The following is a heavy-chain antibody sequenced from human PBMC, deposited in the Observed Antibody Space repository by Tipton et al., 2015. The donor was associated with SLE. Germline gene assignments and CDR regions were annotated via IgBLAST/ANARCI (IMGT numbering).Heavy chain of an antibody. CDR2: INHSGST. CDR1: GGSFSGFY. V-gene: IGHV4-34*01. Sequence: GLVKPSETLSLTCAVYGGSFSGFYWSWIRQPPGKGLEWIGEINHSGSTNYNPSLKSRVTISVDTPKNQFSLKLSSVTAADTAVYYCASKDYYDSSGYSRYYYMDVWGKGTTVTVSS. CDR3: ASKDYYDSSGYSRYYYMDV. D-gene: IGHD3-22*01. J-gene: IGHJ6*03.